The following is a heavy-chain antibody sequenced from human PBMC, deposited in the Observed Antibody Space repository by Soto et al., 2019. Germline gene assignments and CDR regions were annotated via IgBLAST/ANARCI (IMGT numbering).Heavy chain of an antibody. J-gene: IGHJ3*02. D-gene: IGHD5-18*01. CDR3: ARMKGGYSYGSAFDI. Sequence: SETLSLTCTVSSGSISSYYWSWIRQPPGKGLEWIGYMYYSGSTSYNPSLKSRLTISVDSSKNQFSLKLSSVTAADTAVYYCARMKGGYSYGSAFDIWGQGTMVTVSS. CDR2: MYYSGST. V-gene: IGHV4-59*01. CDR1: SGSISSYY.